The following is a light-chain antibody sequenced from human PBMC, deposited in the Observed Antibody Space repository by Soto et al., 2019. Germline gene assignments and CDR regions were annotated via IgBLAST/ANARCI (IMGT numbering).Light chain of an antibody. CDR1: QSVGGNY. V-gene: IGKV3-20*01. J-gene: IGKJ2*01. CDR3: QQFGGSPLYT. CDR2: GAS. Sequence: LTQSPGTLSLSPGARATLSCRASQSVGGNYLAWYQQKSGQAPRLLIYGASSRATDIPDRFSGSGSGTDFTLTITRLEPEDSAVYFCQQFGGSPLYTVGQGTKLEIK.